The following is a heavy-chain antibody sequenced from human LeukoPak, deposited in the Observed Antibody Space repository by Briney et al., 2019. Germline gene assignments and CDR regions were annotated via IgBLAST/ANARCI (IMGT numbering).Heavy chain of an antibody. CDR3: VKGGGNSRPYFFVY. V-gene: IGHV3-38-3*01. J-gene: IGHJ4*02. Sequence: PGGSLRLSCAASGFTVSSNYMTWVRQAPGQGLEYVSGISSNEDSVKGRFTISRDNSKNTLYLQMSSLRAEDTAVYYCVKGGGNSRPYFFVYWGQGTLITVSS. D-gene: IGHD4-23*01. CDR2: ISSNE. CDR1: GFTVSSNY.